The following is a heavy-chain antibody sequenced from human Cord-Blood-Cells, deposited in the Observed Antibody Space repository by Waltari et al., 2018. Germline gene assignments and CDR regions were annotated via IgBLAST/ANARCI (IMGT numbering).Heavy chain of an antibody. D-gene: IGHD6-6*01. Sequence: EVQLVESGGGLIQPGGSLILSCAAAGFTVSSNYMSWVRQAPGKGLEWVSVIYSGGSTYYADSVKGRFTISRDNSKNTLYLQMNSLRAEDTAVYYCARFYSSSSWYFDLWGRGTLVTVSS. J-gene: IGHJ2*01. CDR1: GFTVSSNY. CDR3: ARFYSSSSWYFDL. V-gene: IGHV3-53*01. CDR2: IYSGGST.